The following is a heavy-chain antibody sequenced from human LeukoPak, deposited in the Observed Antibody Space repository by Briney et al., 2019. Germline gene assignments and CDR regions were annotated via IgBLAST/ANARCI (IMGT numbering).Heavy chain of an antibody. D-gene: IGHD3-22*01. J-gene: IGHJ6*03. CDR3: ARVNGLRGVPKNGLDV. Sequence: GGSLRLSCVASGFTFSSYSMNWVRQAPGKGLEWVSSITSSVSYIYYADSVKGRFTISRDNAKTSLYLQMNSLRAEDTAIYYCARVNGLRGVPKNGLDVWGKGTTVTVSS. CDR1: GFTFSSYS. CDR2: ITSSVSYI. V-gene: IGHV3-21*06.